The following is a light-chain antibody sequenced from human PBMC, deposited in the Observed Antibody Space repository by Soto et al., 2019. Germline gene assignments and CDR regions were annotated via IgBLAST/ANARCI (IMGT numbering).Light chain of an antibody. CDR2: KAS. CDR3: QQYNSYPYT. CDR1: QSISSW. V-gene: IGKV1-5*03. J-gene: IGKJ2*01. Sequence: DIQMTQSPSTLSASVGDRVTITCRASQSISSWVAWYQQKPGKAPKLLTYKASTLQSGVPSRFSGSGSGTEFTLTISSLQPDDVANYYCQQYNSYPYTFGQGTKLEIK.